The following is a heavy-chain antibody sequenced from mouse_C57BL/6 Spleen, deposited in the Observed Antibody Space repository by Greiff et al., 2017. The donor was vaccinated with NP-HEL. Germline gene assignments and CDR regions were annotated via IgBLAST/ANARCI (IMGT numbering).Heavy chain of an antibody. Sequence: VQLQQPGAELVKPGASVKLSCKASGYTFTSYWMQWVKQRPGQGLEWIGEIDPSDSYTNYNQKFKGKATLTVDTSSSTAYMQLSSLTSEDSAVYYCASYGSSAAYWGQGTLVTVSA. V-gene: IGHV1-50*01. CDR2: IDPSDSYT. CDR3: ASYGSSAAY. D-gene: IGHD1-1*01. CDR1: GYTFTSYW. J-gene: IGHJ3*01.